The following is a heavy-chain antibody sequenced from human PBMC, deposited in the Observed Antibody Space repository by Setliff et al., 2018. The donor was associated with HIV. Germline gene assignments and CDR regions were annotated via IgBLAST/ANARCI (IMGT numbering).Heavy chain of an antibody. V-gene: IGHV4-61*01. D-gene: IGHD4-17*01. CDR2: IYYSGST. Sequence: PSETLSLTCTVSGGSVGSGSYYRSWIRQSPGKGLEWIGYIYYSGSTTYNPTLKSRVTMSIDTSKNQFSLKVRSVSAADTAVYYCARDPPGYGDSNDYWGQGMLVTVSS. CDR3: ARDPPGYGDSNDY. J-gene: IGHJ4*02. CDR1: GGSVGSGSYY.